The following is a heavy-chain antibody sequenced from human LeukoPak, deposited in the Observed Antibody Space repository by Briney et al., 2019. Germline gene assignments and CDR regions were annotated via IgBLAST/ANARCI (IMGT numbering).Heavy chain of an antibody. V-gene: IGHV1-2*02. Sequence: ASVKVSCKASGYTFPGYYMHWARQAPGQGLEWMGWINPKNGGINYAQKFQGRVTMTRDTSISTAYMELNRLTSDDTAVYYCARDGGIAAAGRFDPWGQGTLVTVSS. D-gene: IGHD6-13*01. CDR1: GYTFPGYY. J-gene: IGHJ5*02. CDR3: ARDGGIAAAGRFDP. CDR2: INPKNGGI.